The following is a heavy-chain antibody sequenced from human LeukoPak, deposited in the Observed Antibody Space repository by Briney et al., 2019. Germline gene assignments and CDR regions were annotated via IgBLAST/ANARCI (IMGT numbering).Heavy chain of an antibody. CDR2: IYESGST. J-gene: IGHJ4*02. Sequence: SETLSLTCSVSGYSISSGKYWAWIRQTPGKGLEWIGSIYESGSTYYTPSLKSRVTMSVDTSKNQFSLSLTSVTAADTAVYFCARGPGISGDHIYPDYWGQGTQVTVSS. CDR3: ARGPGISGDHIYPDY. CDR1: GYSISSGKY. D-gene: IGHD2-21*01. V-gene: IGHV4-38-2*02.